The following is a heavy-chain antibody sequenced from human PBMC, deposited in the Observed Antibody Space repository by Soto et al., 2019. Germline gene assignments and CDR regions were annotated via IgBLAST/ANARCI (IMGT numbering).Heavy chain of an antibody. CDR1: GFTFSSYS. Sequence: GGSLRLSCAASGFTFSSYSMNWVRQAPGKGLEWVSYISSSSSTIYYADSVKGRFTISRDNAKNSLYLQMNSLRDEDTAVYYCARADRGGTFTPAEYFQHWGQGTLVTVSS. V-gene: IGHV3-48*02. CDR3: ARADRGGTFTPAEYFQH. J-gene: IGHJ1*01. CDR2: ISSSSSTI. D-gene: IGHD2-15*01.